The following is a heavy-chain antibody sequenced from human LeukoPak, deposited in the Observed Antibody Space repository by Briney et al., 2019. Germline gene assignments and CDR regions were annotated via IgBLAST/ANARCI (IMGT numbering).Heavy chain of an antibody. Sequence: SQTLSLTCTVSGASISTGSSYWSWIRQPAGEGLEWIGRIHNRGSTNYNPSLNSRVTISVDTSKNQVSLKLTSVTAADTAVYYCARNGYGSGSSWWGQGTLVTVSS. CDR1: GASISTGSSY. CDR2: IHNRGST. V-gene: IGHV4-61*02. CDR3: ARNGYGSGSSW. J-gene: IGHJ4*02. D-gene: IGHD3-10*01.